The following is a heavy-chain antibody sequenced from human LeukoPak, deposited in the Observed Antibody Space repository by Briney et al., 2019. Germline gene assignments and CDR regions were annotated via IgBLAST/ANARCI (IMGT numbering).Heavy chain of an antibody. CDR1: GFTFDDYA. J-gene: IGHJ4*02. D-gene: IGHD2-2*01. CDR3: ANHLACGSTSCPPFDD. Sequence: GGSLRLSCAASGFTFDDYAMHWVRQAPGKGLEWVSGISWNSGSIGYADSVKGRFTISRDNAKNSLYLQMNSLRAENTAVYYCANHLACGSTSCPPFDDWGQGTLVTVSS. V-gene: IGHV3-9*01. CDR2: ISWNSGSI.